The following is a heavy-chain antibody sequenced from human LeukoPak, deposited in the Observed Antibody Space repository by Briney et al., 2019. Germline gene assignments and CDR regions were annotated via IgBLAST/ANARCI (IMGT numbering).Heavy chain of an antibody. V-gene: IGHV3-23*01. CDR1: GFTFSSFP. Sequence: PGGSLRLSCAASGFTFSSFPMTWVRQAPGKGLEWASVINDSGDNTYYADSVKGRFTISTDNSRNTLYLQMNSLRAEDTAVYYCAKKGATTKDFDSWGQGTLVTVSS. CDR3: AKKGATTKDFDS. J-gene: IGHJ4*02. CDR2: INDSGDNT. D-gene: IGHD1-26*01.